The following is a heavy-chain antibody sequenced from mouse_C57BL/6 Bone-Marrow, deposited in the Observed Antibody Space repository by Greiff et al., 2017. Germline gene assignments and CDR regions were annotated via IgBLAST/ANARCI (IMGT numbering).Heavy chain of an antibody. CDR2: FHPYNDDT. J-gene: IGHJ4*01. CDR1: GYTFTTYP. CDR3: ARLRYYGSREVGAMDY. Sequence: VQLQQSGAELVKPGASVKMSCKASGYTFTTYPIEWMKQNHGKSLEWIGNFHPYNDDTKYNEKFKGKDTLTVEKSSSTVYLELSRLTSDDSAVYYCARLRYYGSREVGAMDYWGQGTSVTVSS. V-gene: IGHV1-47*01. D-gene: IGHD1-1*01.